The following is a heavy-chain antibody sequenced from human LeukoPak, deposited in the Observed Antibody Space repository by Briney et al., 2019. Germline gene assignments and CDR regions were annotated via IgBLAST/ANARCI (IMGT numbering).Heavy chain of an antibody. CDR2: IYTSGST. CDR1: GGSMNSYY. Sequence: PSETLSLTCTVSGGSMNSYYWSWIRQPAGKGLEWIGRIYTSGSTNYNPSLKRRVTMSLDTSKNQFSLRLSTVTAADTAVYYCARGGELEIVAHFDYWGQGTLVTVSS. J-gene: IGHJ4*02. CDR3: ARGGELEIVAHFDY. V-gene: IGHV4-4*07. D-gene: IGHD5-12*01.